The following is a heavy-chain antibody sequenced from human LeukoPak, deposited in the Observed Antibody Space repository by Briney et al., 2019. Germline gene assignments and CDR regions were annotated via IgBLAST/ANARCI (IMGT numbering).Heavy chain of an antibody. CDR1: GGSISSYY. CDR2: IYYSGST. D-gene: IGHD3-10*01. CDR3: ARSVRDGSGSYFTIHFDY. V-gene: IGHV4-59*01. Sequence: SETLSLTCTVSGGSISSYYWSWIRQPPGKGLEWIGYIYYSGSTNYNPSLKSRVTISVDTSKNQFSLKLSSVTAADTAVYYCARSVRDGSGSYFTIHFDYWGQGTLVTVSS. J-gene: IGHJ4*02.